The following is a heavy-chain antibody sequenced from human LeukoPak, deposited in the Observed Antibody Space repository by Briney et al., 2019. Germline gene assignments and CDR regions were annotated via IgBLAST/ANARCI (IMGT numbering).Heavy chain of an antibody. CDR3: ARGYYGDYAYYYYYMDV. Sequence: RASVKVSCKASGYTFTSYDINWVRQAPGQGLEWMGWMNPNSGNTGYAQKFQGRVTITRNTSISTAYMELSSLRSEDTAVYYCARGYYGDYAYYYYYMDVWGKGTTVTVSS. J-gene: IGHJ6*03. D-gene: IGHD4-17*01. V-gene: IGHV1-8*03. CDR2: MNPNSGNT. CDR1: GYTFTSYD.